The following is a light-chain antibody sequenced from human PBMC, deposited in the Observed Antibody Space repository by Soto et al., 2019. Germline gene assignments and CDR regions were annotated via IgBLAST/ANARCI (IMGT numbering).Light chain of an antibody. CDR2: ANN. CDR3: QSYDDTLSGSF. J-gene: IGLJ1*01. Sequence: QSVLTQPPSVSGAPGQRVTISCTGSGSNIGSGYDVHWYQELPGTAPKLLIYANNNRPSGVPDRFSGSKSGTSASLTITALQAEDEADYYCQSYDDTLSGSFFGTGNKITVL. V-gene: IGLV1-40*01. CDR1: GSNIGSGYD.